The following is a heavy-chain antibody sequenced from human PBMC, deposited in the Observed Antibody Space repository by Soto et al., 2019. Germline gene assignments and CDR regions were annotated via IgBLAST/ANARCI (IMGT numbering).Heavy chain of an antibody. CDR2: IYYSWST. CDR1: GGSLSSSSYY. Sequence: SETLSLNCTVSGGSLSSSSYYLGWIRQPPGKGLEWIGSIYYSWSTYYNPSLKSRVTISVDTSKNQFSLKLSSVTAADTAVYNCARHRDQLYYYYGMDVWGQGTTVTVSS. CDR3: ARHRDQLYYYYGMDV. D-gene: IGHD2-2*01. J-gene: IGHJ6*02. V-gene: IGHV4-39*01.